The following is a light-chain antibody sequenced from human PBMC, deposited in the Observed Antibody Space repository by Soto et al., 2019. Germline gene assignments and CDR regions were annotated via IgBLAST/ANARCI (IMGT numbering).Light chain of an antibody. CDR2: KAS. CDR1: QSISSW. V-gene: IGKV1-5*03. J-gene: IGKJ1*01. Sequence: DIQMTQSPSTLSASVGDRVTITCRASQSISSWLAWYQQRPGKAPKLLIYKASSLESGVPSRFSGSGSGTEFTLNISSLQPDDFATYYCQQYNFYPWTFGQGTKVEIK. CDR3: QQYNFYPWT.